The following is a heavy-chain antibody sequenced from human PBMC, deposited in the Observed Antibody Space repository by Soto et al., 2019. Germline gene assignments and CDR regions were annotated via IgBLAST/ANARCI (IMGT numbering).Heavy chain of an antibody. CDR2: IHSDVTT. D-gene: IGHD6-19*01. Sequence: PGGSLRLSCAASGFSVSSNSMSWVRQAPGKGLEWVSVIHSDVTTYYADSVKGRFIISRDNSKDTLYLQMNRLRAEDTAVYYCEREISGSWYNWFDTWGQGTLVTVSS. CDR3: EREISGSWYNWFDT. J-gene: IGHJ5*02. V-gene: IGHV3-53*01. CDR1: GFSVSSNS.